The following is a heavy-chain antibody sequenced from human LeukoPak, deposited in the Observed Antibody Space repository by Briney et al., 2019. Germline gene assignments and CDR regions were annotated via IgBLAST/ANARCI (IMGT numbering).Heavy chain of an antibody. V-gene: IGHV3-9*01. Sequence: GGSLRLFCAASGFTFDDYAMHWVRQAPGKGLEWVSGISWNSGSIGYADSVKGRFTISRDNAKNSLYLQMNSLRAEDTALYYCAKGRGQWLVEWFDPWGQGTLVTVSS. CDR2: ISWNSGSI. J-gene: IGHJ5*02. CDR3: AKGRGQWLVEWFDP. D-gene: IGHD6-19*01. CDR1: GFTFDDYA.